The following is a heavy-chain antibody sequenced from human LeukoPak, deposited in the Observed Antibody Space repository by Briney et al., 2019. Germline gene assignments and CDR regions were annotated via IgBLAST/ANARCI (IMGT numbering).Heavy chain of an antibody. V-gene: IGHV3-48*01. CDR3: VRDLAIGDL. CDR2: ISSSSSTI. CDR1: GFTFSSYS. D-gene: IGHD2-21*01. Sequence: GGSLRLSCAASGFTFSSYSMNWVRQAPGKGLEWVSYISSSSSTIYYADSVKGRFTISRDNAKNSLYLQLNSLRAEDTAIYYCVRDLAIGDLWGQGTLVTVSS. J-gene: IGHJ5*02.